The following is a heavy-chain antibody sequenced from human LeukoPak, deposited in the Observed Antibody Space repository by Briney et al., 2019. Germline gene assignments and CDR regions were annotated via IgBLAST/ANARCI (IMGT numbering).Heavy chain of an antibody. CDR3: ASSTIFGVVMSHAFDI. J-gene: IGHJ3*02. D-gene: IGHD3-3*01. Sequence: GGSLRLSCAASGFTFSSYWMSWVRQAPGKGLEWVANIKQDESEKYYVDSVKGRFTISRDNAKNSLYLQMNSLRAEDTAVYYCASSTIFGVVMSHAFDIWGQGTMVTVSS. V-gene: IGHV3-7*01. CDR1: GFTFSSYW. CDR2: IKQDESEK.